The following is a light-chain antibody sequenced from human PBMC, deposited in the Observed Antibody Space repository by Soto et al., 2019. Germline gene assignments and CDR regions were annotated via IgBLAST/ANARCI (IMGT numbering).Light chain of an antibody. CDR1: QSISNW. CDR3: QQYNSYWT. J-gene: IGKJ1*01. Sequence: DIQMTQSPSTLSASVGDRVTITCRASQSISNWLAWYQQKPGKAPKLLIYKASTLESGVRSRFSGSGSATEFTLTISSLQPDDFATYYCQQYNSYWTFGQGTKVEIK. CDR2: KAS. V-gene: IGKV1-5*03.